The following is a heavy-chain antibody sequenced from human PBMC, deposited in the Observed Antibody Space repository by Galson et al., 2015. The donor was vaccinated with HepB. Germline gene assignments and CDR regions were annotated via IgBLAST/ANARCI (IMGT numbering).Heavy chain of an antibody. J-gene: IGHJ5*02. CDR1: GFTFSSYA. V-gene: IGHV3-30*04. CDR3: ARKYSSGRGFNWFDP. CDR2: ISYDGSNK. D-gene: IGHD6-19*01. Sequence: SLRLSCAASGFTFSSYAMHWVRQAPGKGLEWVAVISYDGSNKYYADSVKGRFTISRDNSKNTLYLQMNSLRAEDTAVYYCARKYSSGRGFNWFDPWGQGTLVTVSS.